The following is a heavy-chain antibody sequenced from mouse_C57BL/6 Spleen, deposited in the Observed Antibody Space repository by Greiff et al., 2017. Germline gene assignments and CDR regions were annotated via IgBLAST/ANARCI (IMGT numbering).Heavy chain of an antibody. D-gene: IGHD3-3*01. V-gene: IGHV5-6*01. CDR1: GFTFSSYG. J-gene: IGHJ2*01. CDR2: ISSGGSYT. Sequence: VQLQESRGYLVKPGGSLKLSCAASGFTFSSYGMSWVRQTPDKRLEWVATISSGGSYTYYPDSVKGRFTISRDNAKNTLYLQMSSLKSEDTAMYYCARHEGTWGLFDYWGQGTTLTVSS. CDR3: ARHEGTWGLFDY.